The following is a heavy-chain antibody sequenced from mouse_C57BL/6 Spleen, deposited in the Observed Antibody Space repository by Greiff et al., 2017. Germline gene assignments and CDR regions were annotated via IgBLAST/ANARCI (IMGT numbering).Heavy chain of an antibody. V-gene: IGHV5-17*01. J-gene: IGHJ1*03. CDR1: GFTFSDYG. D-gene: IGHD2-1*01. CDR2: ISSGSSTI. Sequence: EVMLVESGGGLVKPGGSLKLSCAASGFTFSDYGMHWVRQAPEKGLEWVAYISSGSSTIYYADTVKGRFTISRDNAKNTLFLQMTSLGSGDTAMYYCARLYYGSLCWYFDVWGTGTTVTVSS. CDR3: ARLYYGSLCWYFDV.